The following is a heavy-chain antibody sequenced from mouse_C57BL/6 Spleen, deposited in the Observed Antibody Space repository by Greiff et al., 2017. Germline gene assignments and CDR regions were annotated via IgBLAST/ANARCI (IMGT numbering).Heavy chain of an antibody. D-gene: IGHD2-1*01. CDR2: INPGSGGT. J-gene: IGHJ2*01. CDR1: GYAFTNYL. Sequence: VKLMESGAELVRPGTSVKVSCKASGYAFTNYLIEWVKQRPGQGLEWIGVINPGSGGTNYNEKFKGKATLTADKSSSTAYMQLSSLTSEDSAVYFCARSKDGNYGNYWGQGTTLTVSS. V-gene: IGHV1-54*01. CDR3: ARSKDGNYGNY.